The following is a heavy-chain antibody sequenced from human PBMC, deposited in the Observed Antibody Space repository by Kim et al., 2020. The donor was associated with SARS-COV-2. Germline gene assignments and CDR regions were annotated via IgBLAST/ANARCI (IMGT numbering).Heavy chain of an antibody. J-gene: IGHJ4*02. V-gene: IGHV1-58*01. Sequence: TNYAQKFQERVTITRDMSTSTAYMELSSLRSEDTAVYYCAADVGATTLDYWGQGTLVTVSS. CDR2: T. CDR3: AADVGATTLDY. D-gene: IGHD1-26*01.